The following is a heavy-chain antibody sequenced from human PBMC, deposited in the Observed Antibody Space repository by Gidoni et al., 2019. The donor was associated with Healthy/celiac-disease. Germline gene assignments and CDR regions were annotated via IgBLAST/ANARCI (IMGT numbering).Heavy chain of an antibody. J-gene: IGHJ3*02. Sequence: QVQLQESGPGLVKPSETLSLTCTVSGGSVSSATSYWSWIRQPPGKGLEWIGYIYYSGSTNYNPSLKSRVTISVDTSKNQFSLKLSSVTAADTAVYYCARRGPGGRSFDIWGQGTMVTVSS. V-gene: IGHV4-61*01. CDR2: IYYSGST. CDR3: ARRGPGGRSFDI. CDR1: GGSVSSATSY. D-gene: IGHD3-10*01.